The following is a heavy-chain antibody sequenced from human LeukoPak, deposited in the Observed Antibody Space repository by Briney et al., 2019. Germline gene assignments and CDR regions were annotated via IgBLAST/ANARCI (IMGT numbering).Heavy chain of an antibody. V-gene: IGHV1-69*13. CDR2: IIPIFGTA. CDR1: GGTFSSYA. D-gene: IGHD3-3*01. Sequence: SVKVACKASGGTFSSYAISWVRQAPGQGLEWMGGIIPIFGTANYAQKFQGRVTITADESTSTAYMELSSLRSEDTAVYYCARRSPYDFWSGYYGGGYFDYWGQGTLVTVSS. CDR3: ARRSPYDFWSGYYGGGYFDY. J-gene: IGHJ4*02.